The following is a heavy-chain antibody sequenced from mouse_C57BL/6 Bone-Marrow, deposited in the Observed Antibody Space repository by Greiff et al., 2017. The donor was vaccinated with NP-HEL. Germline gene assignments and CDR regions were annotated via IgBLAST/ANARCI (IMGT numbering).Heavy chain of an antibody. Sequence: VKVVESGAELVRPGTSVKVSCKASGYAFTNYLIEWVKQRPGQGLEWIGVINPGSGGTNYNEKFKGKATLTADKSSSTAYMQLSSLTSEDSAVYFCAALFYFDVWGTGTTVTVSS. CDR3: AALFYFDV. CDR1: GYAFTNYL. V-gene: IGHV1-54*01. CDR2: INPGSGGT. D-gene: IGHD6-1*01. J-gene: IGHJ1*03.